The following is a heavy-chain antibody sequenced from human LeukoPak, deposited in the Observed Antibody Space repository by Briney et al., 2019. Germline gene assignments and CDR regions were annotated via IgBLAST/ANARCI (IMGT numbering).Heavy chain of an antibody. D-gene: IGHD3-3*01. CDR3: ARDGGFWSGYHYFDY. Sequence: SETLSLTCTVSGGSISSGGYYWSWIRQHPGKGLEWIGYIYYSGSTYYNPSLKSRVTISVDTSKNQFSLKLSSVTAADTAVYYCARDGGFWSGYHYFDYWGKGTLVTVSS. V-gene: IGHV4-31*03. CDR2: IYYSGST. CDR1: GGSISSGGYY. J-gene: IGHJ4*02.